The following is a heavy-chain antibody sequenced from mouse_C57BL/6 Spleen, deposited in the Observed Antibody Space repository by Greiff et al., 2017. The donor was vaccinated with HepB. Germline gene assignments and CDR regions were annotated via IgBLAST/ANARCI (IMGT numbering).Heavy chain of an antibody. CDR1: GYSITSGYY. V-gene: IGHV3-6*01. CDR2: ISYDGSN. Sequence: EVKVEESGPGLVKPSQSLSLTCSVTGYSITSGYYWNWIRQFPGNKLEWMGYISYDGSNNYNPSLKNRISITRDTSKNQFFLKLNSVTTGDTATYYCAREADYSGQGTTLTVSS. J-gene: IGHJ2*01. CDR3: AREADY.